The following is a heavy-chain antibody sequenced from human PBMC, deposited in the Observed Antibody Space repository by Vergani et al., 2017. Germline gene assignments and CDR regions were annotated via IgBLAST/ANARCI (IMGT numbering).Heavy chain of an antibody. CDR2: ISSSSSYI. CDR1: GFTFSSYS. J-gene: IGHJ4*02. Sequence: EVQLVESGGGLVKPGGSLRLSCAASGFTFSSYSMNWVRQAPGKGLEWVSSISSSSSYIYYADSVKGRFTISRDNAKNSLYLQMNSLRAEDTAVYYCARDPLASQQWLPWVDYWGQGTLVTVSS. V-gene: IGHV3-21*01. D-gene: IGHD6-19*01. CDR3: ARDPLASQQWLPWVDY.